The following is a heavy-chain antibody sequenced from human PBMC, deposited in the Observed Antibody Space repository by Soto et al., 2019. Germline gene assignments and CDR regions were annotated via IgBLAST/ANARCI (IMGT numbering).Heavy chain of an antibody. CDR2: IWYDGSNK. CDR3: ERGTQWLGLDY. J-gene: IGHJ4*02. CDR1: GFTFSSYG. V-gene: IGHV3-33*01. D-gene: IGHD3-22*01. Sequence: QVQLVESGGGVVQPGRSLRLSCAASGFTFSSYGMHWVSQAPGKGLEWVAGIWYDGSNKYYADSVKGGFTISRDNSKNTLYLQMNSLRAEDTAVYYCERGTQWLGLDYWGQGTLVTVSS.